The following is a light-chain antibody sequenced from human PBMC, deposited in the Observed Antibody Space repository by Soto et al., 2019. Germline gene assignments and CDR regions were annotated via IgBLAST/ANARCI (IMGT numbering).Light chain of an antibody. Sequence: DIQMTQSPSTRSASVGDRVTITCRASQSISAWLAWYQQRPGKAPKLLIYKMSASERGVPSRFSGSGSGTEFTLTISSLQPEDFATYYCQQYNSSPWTFGQGTKVDIK. V-gene: IGKV1-5*03. CDR2: KMS. CDR3: QQYNSSPWT. J-gene: IGKJ1*01. CDR1: QSISAW.